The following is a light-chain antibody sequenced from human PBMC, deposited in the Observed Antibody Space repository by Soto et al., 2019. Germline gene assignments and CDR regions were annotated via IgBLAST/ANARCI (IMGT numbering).Light chain of an antibody. J-gene: IGLJ2*01. Sequence: QSVLTQSPSASASLGASVKLTCTLSRGHSSYAIAWHQQQPEKGPRYLMKLSSDGSHSKGDGIPDRFSGSSSGAERYLTISSLQSEDEAVYYCQTWGTGIQVVFGGGTKLTVL. CDR2: LSSDGSH. V-gene: IGLV4-69*01. CDR1: RGHSSYA. CDR3: QTWGTGIQVV.